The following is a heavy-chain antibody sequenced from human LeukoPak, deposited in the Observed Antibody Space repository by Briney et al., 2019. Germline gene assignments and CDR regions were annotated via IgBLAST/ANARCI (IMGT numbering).Heavy chain of an antibody. J-gene: IGHJ4*02. V-gene: IGHV3-21*01. D-gene: IGHD6-13*01. CDR3: ARELTAAAGLDY. Sequence: GGSLRLSCAASGFPFSTYSMKWVRQAPEKGVEWVSYISGRGRDIFYAASVKGRFTISRDNAKNSLYLHMNSLRAEDTAVYYCARELTAAAGLDYWGQGTLVTVSS. CDR2: ISGRGRDI. CDR1: GFPFSTYS.